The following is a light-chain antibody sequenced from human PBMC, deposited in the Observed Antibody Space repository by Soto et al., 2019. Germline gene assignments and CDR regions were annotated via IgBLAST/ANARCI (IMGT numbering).Light chain of an antibody. CDR1: SSNIGAGYD. CDR2: GDN. CDR3: QYYDSSLSAWV. J-gene: IGLJ3*02. Sequence: QSVLTQPPSVSGAPGQRVTISCTGSSSNIGAGYDVHWYQQLPGTAPKLLIYGDNNRPSGVPDRFSGSKSGTSASLAITGLQVEDEADYYCQYYDSSLSAWVFGGGTKLTVL. V-gene: IGLV1-40*01.